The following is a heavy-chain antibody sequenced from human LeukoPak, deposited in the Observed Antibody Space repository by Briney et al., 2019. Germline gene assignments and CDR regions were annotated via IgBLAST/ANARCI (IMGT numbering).Heavy chain of an antibody. J-gene: IGHJ4*02. Sequence: SETLSLTCTVSGFSISSGYYWGWIRQPPGKGLEWIGCIYHSGSTYYNPSLKSRVTISVDTSKNQFSLKLSSVTAADTAVYYCARDPRYSYGYFFDYWGQGTLVTVSS. CDR2: IYHSGST. CDR1: GFSISSGYY. D-gene: IGHD5-18*01. V-gene: IGHV4-38-2*02. CDR3: ARDPRYSYGYFFDY.